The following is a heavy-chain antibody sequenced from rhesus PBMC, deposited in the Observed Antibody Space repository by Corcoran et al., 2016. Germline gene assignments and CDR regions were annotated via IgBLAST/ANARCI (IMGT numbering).Heavy chain of an antibody. CDR2: IYGRSGNT. D-gene: IGHD1-38*01. V-gene: IGHV4-76*01. CDR1: GGSISGGYD. J-gene: IGHJ5-2*02. Sequence: QVQLQESGPGLVKPSETLSLTCAVSGGSISGGYDWSWIRQPPGKGLEGIGYIYGRSGNTNYNPSLKSRVTIAKDASKNQFSLKLSSVTAADTAVYYCARYLSLDSLDVWGRGVLVTVSS. CDR3: ARYLSLDSLDV.